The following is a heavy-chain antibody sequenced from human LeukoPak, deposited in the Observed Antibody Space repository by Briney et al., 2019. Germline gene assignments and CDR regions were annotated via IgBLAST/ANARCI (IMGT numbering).Heavy chain of an antibody. D-gene: IGHD2/OR15-2a*01. Sequence: GGSLRLSCAASGFNFGSYTMHWVRQAPGKGLEWVSSISSRSTFVHYADSIKGRFTISRDNSKSSLFLRMNSLRVEDTAVYYCVLSQANSITQFFDYWGQGALVTVSS. CDR1: GFNFGSYT. J-gene: IGHJ4*02. CDR3: VLSQANSITQFFDY. V-gene: IGHV3-21*01. CDR2: ISSRSTFV.